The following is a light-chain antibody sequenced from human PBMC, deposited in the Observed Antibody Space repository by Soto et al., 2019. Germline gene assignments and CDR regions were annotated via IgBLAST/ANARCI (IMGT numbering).Light chain of an antibody. CDR3: QQRSNWPVT. V-gene: IGKV3-11*01. CDR2: DAS. J-gene: IGKJ1*01. CDR1: QSVSSY. Sequence: EIVFPHSPGTLSLSPGERATLSCRASQSVSSYLAWYQQKPGQAPRLLIYDASTRATGISARFSGSGSGTDFTLTISSLEPEDFAVYYCQQRSNWPVTFGQGTKV.